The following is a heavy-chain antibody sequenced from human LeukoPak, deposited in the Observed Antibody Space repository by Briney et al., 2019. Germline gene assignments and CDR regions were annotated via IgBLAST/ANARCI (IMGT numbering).Heavy chain of an antibody. D-gene: IGHD1-20*01. Sequence: GGSLRLSCAASGFTFSSYWMSWVRQAPGKGLEWVSLIYSAGNTYYADSVKGRFTISRDNSKNTLYLQMNSLRAEDTAVYYCARLTEGHAFDIWGQGTLVTVSS. J-gene: IGHJ3*02. CDR1: GFTFSSYW. CDR3: ARLTEGHAFDI. V-gene: IGHV3-66*01. CDR2: IYSAGNT.